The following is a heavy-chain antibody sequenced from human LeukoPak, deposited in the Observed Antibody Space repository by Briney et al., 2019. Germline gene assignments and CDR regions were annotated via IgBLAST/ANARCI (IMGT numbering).Heavy chain of an antibody. CDR1: GASISTNY. CDR2: IYYTGST. CDR3: ARHVSVRHFDWLYVDF. D-gene: IGHD3-9*01. Sequence: PSETLSLTCTVSGASISTNYWSGIRQSPGKGREWIGYIYYTGSTNCNPSLERRVTISVDPSKDQFSLELRSVTAADTAVYYCARHVSVRHFDWLYVDFWGRGSLVTVSS. V-gene: IGHV4-59*08. J-gene: IGHJ4*02.